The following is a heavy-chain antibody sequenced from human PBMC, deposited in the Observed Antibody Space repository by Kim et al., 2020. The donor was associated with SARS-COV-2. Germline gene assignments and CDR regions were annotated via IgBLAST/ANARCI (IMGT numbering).Heavy chain of an antibody. CDR3: ARDTPGQNAYDI. V-gene: IGHV6-1*01. CDR1: GDSVSSNSGA. Sequence: SQTLSLSCAISGDSVSSNSGAWNWIRQSPSRGLEWLGRTYYRSKWYNDYAGSVKSRITINADTSKNQFSLQLNSVSPEDTAVYYCARDTPGQNAYDIWGQGTMVTVSS. J-gene: IGHJ3*02. CDR2: TYYRSKWYN.